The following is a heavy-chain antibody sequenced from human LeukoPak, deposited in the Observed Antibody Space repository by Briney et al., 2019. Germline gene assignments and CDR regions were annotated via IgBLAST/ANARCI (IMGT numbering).Heavy chain of an antibody. CDR1: GFTFSNAW. Sequence: GGSLRLSCAASGFTFSNAWMSWVRQAPGKGLEWVGRIKRKTDGGTTDYAAPVKGRFTISRDDSKNTLYLQMNSLKTEDTAVYYCTTGEFLEWLLYFDYWGQGTLVTVSS. V-gene: IGHV3-15*01. D-gene: IGHD3-3*01. CDR3: TTGEFLEWLLYFDY. CDR2: IKRKTDGGTT. J-gene: IGHJ4*02.